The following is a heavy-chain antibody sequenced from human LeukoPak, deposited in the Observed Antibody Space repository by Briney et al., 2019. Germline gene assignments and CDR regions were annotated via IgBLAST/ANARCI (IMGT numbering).Heavy chain of an antibody. V-gene: IGHV4-34*01. D-gene: IGHD1-26*01. CDR1: GGSFSAYY. Sequence: SETLSLTCAVYGGSFSAYYWSWIRQPPGKGLEWIGEINHSGSTNYNPSLKSRVTISVDTSKNQFSLKLSSVTAADTAVYYCARSEWELPFDYWGQGTLVTVSS. CDR2: INHSGST. CDR3: ARSEWELPFDY. J-gene: IGHJ4*02.